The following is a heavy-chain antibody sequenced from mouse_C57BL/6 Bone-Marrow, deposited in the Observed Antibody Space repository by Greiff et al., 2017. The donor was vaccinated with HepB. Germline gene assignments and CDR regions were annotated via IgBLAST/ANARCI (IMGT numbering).Heavy chain of an antibody. CDR1: GYTFTSYW. J-gene: IGHJ3*01. D-gene: IGHD1-1*01. CDR2: IYPSDSET. CDR3: ARVTTVVAEGFAY. Sequence: QVQLQQPGAELVRPGSSVKLSCKASGYTFTSYWMDWVKQRPGQGLEWIGNIYPSDSETHYNQKFKDKATLTVDKSSSTAYMQLLILTSEDSAVYYCARVTTVVAEGFAYWGQGTLVTVSA. V-gene: IGHV1-61*01.